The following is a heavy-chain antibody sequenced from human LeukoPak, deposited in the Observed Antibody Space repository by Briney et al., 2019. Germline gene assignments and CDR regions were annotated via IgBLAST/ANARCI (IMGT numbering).Heavy chain of an antibody. V-gene: IGHV4-34*01. D-gene: IGHD4-17*01. Sequence: PSETLSLTCAVHGGSFSGYYWAWIRQPPGKVLEWIGEINPGGTTNYHPSLKRRVSISADTSKSQFSLELRSVTAADTAVFYCARAKSTVSTYFDSWGQGSLVTVSS. J-gene: IGHJ4*02. CDR1: GGSFSGYY. CDR2: INPGGTT. CDR3: ARAKSTVSTYFDS.